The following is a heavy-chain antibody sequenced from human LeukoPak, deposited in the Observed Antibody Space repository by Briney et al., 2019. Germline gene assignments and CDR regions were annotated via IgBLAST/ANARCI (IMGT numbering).Heavy chain of an antibody. D-gene: IGHD3-22*01. Sequence: GGSLRLSCAASGFTFSSYAMHWVRQAPGKGLEWVAVISYDGSNKYYADSVKGRFTISRDNFKNTLYLQMNSLRAEDTAVYYCARIGDYYDSSGYYYWGQGTLVTVSS. CDR2: ISYDGSNK. V-gene: IGHV3-30*04. CDR1: GFTFSSYA. CDR3: ARIGDYYDSSGYYY. J-gene: IGHJ4*02.